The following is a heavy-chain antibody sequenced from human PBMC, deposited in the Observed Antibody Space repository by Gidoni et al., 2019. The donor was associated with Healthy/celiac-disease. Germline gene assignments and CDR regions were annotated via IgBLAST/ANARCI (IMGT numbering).Heavy chain of an antibody. D-gene: IGHD6-19*01. Sequence: QITLKESGPTLVKPTQTLTLTCTFSGFSLSTSGVGVGWIRQPPGKALEWLALIYWDDDKRYSPSLKSRLTITKDTSKNQVVLKMTNMDPVDTATYYCAHSFLTPGGSVAPLGHWGQGTLVTVSS. J-gene: IGHJ4*02. V-gene: IGHV2-5*02. CDR3: AHSFLTPGGSVAPLGH. CDR2: IYWDDDK. CDR1: GFSLSTSGVG.